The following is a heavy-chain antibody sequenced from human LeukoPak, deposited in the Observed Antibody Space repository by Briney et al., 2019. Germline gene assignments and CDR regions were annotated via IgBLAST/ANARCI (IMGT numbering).Heavy chain of an antibody. V-gene: IGHV1-18*01. CDR3: GSRGSISGMYDFDY. CDR1: GYTFTSYG. CDR2: ISAYNGNT. Sequence: ASVKVSFKASGYTFTSYGISWVRQAPGQGLEWMGWISAYNGNTNYAQKLQGRVTMTTDASTSPAYMERRSLRSDDTALYYCGSRGSISGMYDFDYWGQGTLVTVSS. J-gene: IGHJ4*02. D-gene: IGHD1-20*01.